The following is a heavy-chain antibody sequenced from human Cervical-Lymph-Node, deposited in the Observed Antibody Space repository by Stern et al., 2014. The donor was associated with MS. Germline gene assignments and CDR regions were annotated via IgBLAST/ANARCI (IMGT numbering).Heavy chain of an antibody. CDR1: GDSISSYTHY. D-gene: IGHD2-8*02. CDR3: AKHACTGAACPFDL. V-gene: IGHV4-39*01. J-gene: IGHJ4*02. Sequence: QVQLQESGPGLVKPSETLSLTCAVSGDSISSYTHYWAWIRQPPGKGLEWIGSVYYSGATYYNPSLKSPVTISVATSKNPFSLGLNSVTAADTAVYYCAKHACTGAACPFDLWGQGTLVTVSS. CDR2: VYYSGAT.